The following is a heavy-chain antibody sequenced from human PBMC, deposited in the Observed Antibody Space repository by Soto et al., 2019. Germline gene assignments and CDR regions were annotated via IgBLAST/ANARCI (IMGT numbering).Heavy chain of an antibody. D-gene: IGHD3-10*01. CDR1: GYTFTGAY. V-gene: IGHV1-2*02. CDR2: INPNSGGT. Sequence: QAQLVQSRAEVKKPGASVKVSCKASGYTFTGAYIHWVRQAPGQGLEWIVCINPNSGGTEFAHKFQGRVTVTRDTSITTVYMEMNRLGSDDTGVYYCARDFTTRSYGVDVWGQGTAVTVSS. CDR3: ARDFTTRSYGVDV. J-gene: IGHJ6*02.